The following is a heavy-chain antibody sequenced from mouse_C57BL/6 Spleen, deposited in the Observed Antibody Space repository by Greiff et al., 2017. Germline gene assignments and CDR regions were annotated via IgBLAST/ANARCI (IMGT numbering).Heavy chain of an antibody. CDR1: GYTFTDHT. Sequence: QVQLQQSDAELVKPGASVKISCKVSGYTFTDHTIHWMKQRPEQGLEWIGYIYPRGGSTKYNEKFKGKATLTADKSSSTAYMQLNSLPSEDSAVYFCARGGFYDYDAYYAMDYWGQGTSVTVSS. J-gene: IGHJ4*01. CDR3: ARGGFYDYDAYYAMDY. V-gene: IGHV1-78*01. D-gene: IGHD2-4*01. CDR2: IYPRGGST.